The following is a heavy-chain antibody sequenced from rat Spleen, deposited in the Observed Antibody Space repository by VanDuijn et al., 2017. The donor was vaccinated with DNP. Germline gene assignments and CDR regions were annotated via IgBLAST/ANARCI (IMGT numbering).Heavy chain of an antibody. CDR1: GFTFSDYY. V-gene: IGHV2S12*01. CDR2: VSSGGNT. Sequence: VQLVESGGGLVQPGRSLKLSCAASGFTFSDYYMAWVRQAPTKGLEWIAAVSSGGNTYYNSGLKSRLSISRDTAKSQVFLKMNSLQTEDTAIYFCARSQGYCYDGSSYPFAYWGQGTLVTVSS. CDR3: ARSQGYCYDGSSYPFAY. D-gene: IGHD1-12*02. J-gene: IGHJ3*01.